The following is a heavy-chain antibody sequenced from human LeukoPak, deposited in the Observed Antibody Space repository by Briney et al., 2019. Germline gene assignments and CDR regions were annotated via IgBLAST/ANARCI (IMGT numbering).Heavy chain of an antibody. J-gene: IGHJ4*02. CDR3: IAITASAAGPY. CDR2: IRSKANSYAT. Sequence: GGSLRLSCAASGSTFSGSAMHWVRQASGKGLEWVGRIRSKANSYATAYAASVKGRFTISRDDSKNTAYLQMNSLKTEDTAVYYCIAITASAAGPYWGQGTLVTVSS. D-gene: IGHD6-13*01. CDR1: GSTFSGSA. V-gene: IGHV3-73*01.